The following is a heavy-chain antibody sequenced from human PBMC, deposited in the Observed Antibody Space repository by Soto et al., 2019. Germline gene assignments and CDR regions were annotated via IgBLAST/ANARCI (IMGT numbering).Heavy chain of an antibody. CDR1: GFTVRANY. CDR2: IYSGGTT. D-gene: IGHD5-12*01. CDR3: HGYGY. Sequence: EVQLVESGGGLIQPGGSLRLSCAVSGFTVRANYMSWVRQAPGKGLEWVSVIYSGGTTYYAASVKGRFIISRDISKNTLYLQMNILRAEYTAVYYCHGYGYWGQGTLVTVSS. J-gene: IGHJ4*02. V-gene: IGHV3-53*01.